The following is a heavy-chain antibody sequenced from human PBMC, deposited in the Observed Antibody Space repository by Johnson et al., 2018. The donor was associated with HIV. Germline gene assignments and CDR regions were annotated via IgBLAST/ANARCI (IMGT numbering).Heavy chain of an antibody. Sequence: VQLVESGGGVVQPGGSLRLSCAASGFTFSSYNMHWVRQATGKGLVWVSLISWDGGSTYYADSVKGRFTMSRDNSKNSLYLQMNSLRAEDTAFYNCVRGHFYSSGFYSDAFDNWGQGTVVTVSS. CDR2: ISWDGGST. CDR1: GFTFSSYN. J-gene: IGHJ3*02. V-gene: IGHV3-43D*03. CDR3: VRGHFYSSGFYSDAFDN. D-gene: IGHD3-22*01.